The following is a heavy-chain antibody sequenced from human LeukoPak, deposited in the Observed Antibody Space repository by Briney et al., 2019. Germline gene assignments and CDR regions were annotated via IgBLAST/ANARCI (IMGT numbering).Heavy chain of an antibody. Sequence: SVKVSCKASGGTFSSYAISWVRQAPGQGLEWMGRIIPIFGTANYAQKFQGRVTITTDESTSTAYMKLSSLRSEDTAVYYCAREAKSYSYGYNLLYWYFDLWGRGTLVTVSS. CDR3: AREAKSYSYGYNLLYWYFDL. CDR2: IIPIFGTA. D-gene: IGHD5-18*01. V-gene: IGHV1-69*05. J-gene: IGHJ2*01. CDR1: GGTFSSYA.